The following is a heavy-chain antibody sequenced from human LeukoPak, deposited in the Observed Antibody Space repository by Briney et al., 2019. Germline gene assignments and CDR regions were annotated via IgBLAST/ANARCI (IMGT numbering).Heavy chain of an antibody. CDR2: ISAYNGNT. CDR1: GYTFTSYG. V-gene: IGHV1-18*01. CDR3: ARDSTYDSSGYYSPTDAFDI. J-gene: IGHJ3*02. D-gene: IGHD3-22*01. Sequence: ASVKVSCKASGYTFTSYGISWVRQAPGQGLEWMGWISAYNGNTNYAQKLQGRVTMTTDTSTSTAYMELRSLRSDDTAVYYCARDSTYDSSGYYSPTDAFDIWGQGTMVTVSS.